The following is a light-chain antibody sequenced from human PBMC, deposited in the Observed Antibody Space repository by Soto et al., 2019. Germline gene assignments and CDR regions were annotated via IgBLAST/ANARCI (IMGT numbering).Light chain of an antibody. J-gene: IGKJ1*01. CDR1: QSINRW. CDR2: KAS. V-gene: IGKV1-5*03. CDR3: QQYNGFPWT. Sequence: DIQMTQSPSTLSTSVGDRVTITCRASQSINRWLAWYQQKPGKAPKLLIYKASNLERGVPSRFSGSGSGTDFTLTITSLQPDDFATYYCQQYNGFPWTFGQGTKVDIK.